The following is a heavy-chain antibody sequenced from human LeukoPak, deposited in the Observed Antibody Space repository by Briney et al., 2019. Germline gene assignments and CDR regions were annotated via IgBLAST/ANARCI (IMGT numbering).Heavy chain of an antibody. CDR3: ARDVFEGFGERVIDAFDI. V-gene: IGHV1-18*01. CDR2: ISAYNGDT. D-gene: IGHD3-10*01. Sequence: ASVKVSCKASGYTFINYNIAWVRQAPGQGLEWMGWISAYNGDTNYGQKVQGRVAITTDTSTRTAYMELRGLSSDDTAVYYCARDVFEGFGERVIDAFDIWGQGTLVTVSS. J-gene: IGHJ3*02. CDR1: GYTFINYN.